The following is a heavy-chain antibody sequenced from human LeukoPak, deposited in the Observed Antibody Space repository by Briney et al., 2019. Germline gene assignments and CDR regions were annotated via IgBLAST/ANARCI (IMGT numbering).Heavy chain of an antibody. J-gene: IGHJ4*02. CDR2: ISSSSSYI. V-gene: IGHV3-21*01. CDR1: GFTFSSYS. D-gene: IGHD3-9*01. CDR3: ARDRGYFDWYPGY. Sequence: GGSLRLSCAASGFTFSSYSMNWVRQAPGKGLEWVSSISSSSSYIYYADSVKGRFTISRDNAKNSLYLQMNSLRAEDTAVYYCARDRGYFDWYPGYWGQGTLVTVSS.